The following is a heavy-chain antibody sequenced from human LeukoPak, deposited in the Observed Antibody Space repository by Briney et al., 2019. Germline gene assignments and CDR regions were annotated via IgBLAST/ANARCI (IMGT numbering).Heavy chain of an antibody. V-gene: IGHV4-31*03. CDR3: ARVMYYDFWSGYSHNWFDP. D-gene: IGHD3-3*01. CDR1: GGSISSGGYY. CDR2: IYYSGST. Sequence: SETLSLTCTVSGGSISSGGYYWSWIRQHPGKGLEWIGYIYYSGSTYYNPSLKSRVTISVDTSKNQFSLKLSSVTAADTAVYYCARVMYYDFWSGYSHNWFDPWGQGTLVTVSS. J-gene: IGHJ5*02.